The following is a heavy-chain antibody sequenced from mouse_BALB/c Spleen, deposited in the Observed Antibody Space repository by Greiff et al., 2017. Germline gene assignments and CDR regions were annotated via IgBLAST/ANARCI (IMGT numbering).Heavy chain of an antibody. CDR3: ARVWRDYRYPFDY. CDR2: IWAGGST. CDR1: GFSLTSYG. V-gene: IGHV2-9*02. D-gene: IGHD2-14*01. J-gene: IGHJ2*01. Sequence: QVHVKQSGPGLVAPSQSLSITCTVSGFSLTSYGVHWVRQPPGKGLEWLGVIWAGGSTNYNSALMSRLSISKDNSKSQVFLKMNSLQTDDTAMYYCARVWRDYRYPFDYWGQGTTLTVSS.